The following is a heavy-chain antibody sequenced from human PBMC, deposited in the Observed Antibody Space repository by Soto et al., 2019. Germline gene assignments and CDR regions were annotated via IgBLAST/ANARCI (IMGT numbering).Heavy chain of an antibody. D-gene: IGHD3-10*02. CDR2: INHSGST. Sequence: SETLSLTCAVYGGSFSGYYWSWIRQPQGKGLEWIGEINHSGSTNYTLSLKSRVTISVDTSKNQFSLKLSSVTAADTAVYYCARMLRPPERGHGDYGMDVWGQGTTVTVSS. CDR1: GGSFSGYY. V-gene: IGHV4-34*01. J-gene: IGHJ6*02. CDR3: ARMLRPPERGHGDYGMDV.